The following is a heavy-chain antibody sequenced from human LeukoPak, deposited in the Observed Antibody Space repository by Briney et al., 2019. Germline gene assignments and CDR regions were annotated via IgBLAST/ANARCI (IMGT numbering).Heavy chain of an antibody. CDR3: ARGLRGSTRHHYYYYYMDV. CDR2: INPNSGGT. Sequence: GASVKVSCKASGYTFTGYYMHWVRQAPGQGLEWMGWINPNSGGTNYAQKFQGRVTMTRDTSISTAYMELSRLRSDDTAVYYCARGLRGSTRHHYYYYYMDVWGKGTTVTVSS. D-gene: IGHD2-2*01. J-gene: IGHJ6*03. V-gene: IGHV1-2*02. CDR1: GYTFTGYY.